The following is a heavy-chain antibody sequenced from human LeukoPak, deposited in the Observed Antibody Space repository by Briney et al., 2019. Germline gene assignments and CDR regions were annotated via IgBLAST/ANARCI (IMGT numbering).Heavy chain of an antibody. CDR2: ISYDGSNK. CDR1: GFTFSSYA. CDR3: AKDRGSGSYELGY. V-gene: IGHV3-30-3*01. Sequence: GGSLRLSCAASGFTFSSYAMHWVRQAPGKGLEWVAVISYDGSNKYYADSVKGRFTISRDNSKNTLYLQMNSLRAEDTAVYYCAKDRGSGSYELGYWGQGTLVTVSS. J-gene: IGHJ4*02. D-gene: IGHD3-10*01.